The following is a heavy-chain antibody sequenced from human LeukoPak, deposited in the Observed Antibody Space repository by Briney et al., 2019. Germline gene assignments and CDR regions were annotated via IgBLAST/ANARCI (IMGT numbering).Heavy chain of an antibody. CDR3: ARIEYSSSASGVSYYFDY. V-gene: IGHV3-53*04. D-gene: IGHD6-6*01. J-gene: IGHJ4*02. CDR1: GLTVSSNY. CDR2: IYSGGST. Sequence: GGSLRLSCAASGLTVSSNYMSWVRQAPGKGLEWVSVIYSGGSTYYADSVKGRFTISRHNSKNTLYLQMNSLRAEDTAVYYCARIEYSSSASGVSYYFDYWGQGTLVTVSS.